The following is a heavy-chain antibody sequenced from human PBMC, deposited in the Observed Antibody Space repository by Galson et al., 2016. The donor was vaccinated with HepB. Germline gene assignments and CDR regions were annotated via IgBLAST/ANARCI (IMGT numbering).Heavy chain of an antibody. CDR2: LYSGGST. V-gene: IGHV3-53*01. CDR3: AKEATATTGAKTKRVWYFDL. Sequence: SLRLSCAASGFIVSSNDMSWVRQAPGKGLEWVSVLYSGGSTYYADSVKGRFTISRDDATNSLYLQMNSLRDEDTAVYYCAKEATATTGAKTKRVWYFDLWGRGTLVTVSS. D-gene: IGHD1-7*01. CDR1: GFIVSSND. J-gene: IGHJ2*01.